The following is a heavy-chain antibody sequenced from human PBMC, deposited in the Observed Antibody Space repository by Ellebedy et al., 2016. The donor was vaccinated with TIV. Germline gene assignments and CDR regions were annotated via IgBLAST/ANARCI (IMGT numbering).Heavy chain of an antibody. CDR1: GYAFNSYG. CDR3: VRSNYKKATWFDP. CDR2: IRPYNGNT. D-gene: IGHD3-10*01. Sequence: AASVKVSCKAAGYAFNSYGISWVRQAPGQGLDWAGWIRPYNGNTDYAQKVHGRVMITTDTSTSIVHMELTNLSSDDTAVYYCVRSNYKKATWFDPWGQGTLVTVSS. J-gene: IGHJ5*02. V-gene: IGHV1-18*01.